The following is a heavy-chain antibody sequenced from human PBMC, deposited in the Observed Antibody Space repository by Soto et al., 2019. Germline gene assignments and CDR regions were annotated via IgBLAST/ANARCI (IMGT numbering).Heavy chain of an antibody. D-gene: IGHD3-10*01. CDR3: TTDVSVWFGEFTFDY. CDR1: GFTFSNAW. V-gene: IGHV3-15*07. J-gene: IGHJ4*02. Sequence: EVQLVESGGGLVKPGGSLRLSCAASGFTFSNAWMNWVRQAPGKGLEWVGRIKSKTDGGTTDYAAPVKGRFTISRDDSKNTLYLQMNSLKTEDTAVYYCTTDVSVWFGEFTFDYWGQGTLVAVSS. CDR2: IKSKTDGGTT.